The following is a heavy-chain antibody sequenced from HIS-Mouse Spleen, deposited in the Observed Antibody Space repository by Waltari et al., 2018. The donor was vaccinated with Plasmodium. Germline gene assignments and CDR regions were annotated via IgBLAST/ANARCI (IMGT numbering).Heavy chain of an antibody. Sequence: QLQLQESGPGLVKPSETLSLTCTVTDGSIRSSSYYGGWIRQPPGKGLEWIGSIYCSGSTYYNPSLKSRVTISVDTSKNQFSLKLSSVTAADTAVYYCARDRITGTSYFDYWGQGTLVTVSS. CDR2: IYCSGST. CDR1: DGSIRSSSYY. CDR3: ARDRITGTSYFDY. V-gene: IGHV4-39*07. J-gene: IGHJ4*02. D-gene: IGHD1-7*01.